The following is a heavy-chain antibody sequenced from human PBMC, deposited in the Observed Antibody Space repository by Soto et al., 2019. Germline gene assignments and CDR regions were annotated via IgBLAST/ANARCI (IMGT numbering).Heavy chain of an antibody. V-gene: IGHV4-59*12. CDR3: VRDTQVLRSLGGVSPYYYGMDV. J-gene: IGHJ6*02. D-gene: IGHD3-3*01. CDR2: IYYSGST. Sequence: SETLSLSCTVSGGSMCSYDWGWIRQPPGKGLEWIGYIYYSGSTNYNPSLKSRVTISVDTSKNTLYLQMNSLRAEDTAVYYCVRDTQVLRSLGGVSPYYYGMDVWGQGTTVTVSS. CDR1: GGSMCSYD.